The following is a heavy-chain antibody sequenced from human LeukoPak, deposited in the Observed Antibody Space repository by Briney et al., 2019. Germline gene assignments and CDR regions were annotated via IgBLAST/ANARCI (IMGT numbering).Heavy chain of an antibody. CDR1: GGSISNYH. D-gene: IGHD6-19*01. CDR3: ARRDISSGWSFDY. Sequence: SETLSLTCTVSGGSISNYHWSWIRQPAGKGLEWIGQIHTSGSTNYNPPLKSRVSMSIGTTEDQVSLTIRSVTAADTAFYYCARRDISSGWSFDYWGQGTLVTVSS. CDR2: IHTSGST. J-gene: IGHJ4*02. V-gene: IGHV4-4*07.